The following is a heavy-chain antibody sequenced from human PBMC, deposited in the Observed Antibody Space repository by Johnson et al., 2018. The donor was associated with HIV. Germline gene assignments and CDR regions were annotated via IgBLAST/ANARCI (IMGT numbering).Heavy chain of an antibody. CDR1: GFTFDDYG. CDR2: INWNGGST. J-gene: IGHJ3*02. V-gene: IGHV3-20*04. CDR3: AKDLNYGSGPVDI. D-gene: IGHD3-10*01. Sequence: MLLVESGGGLVLPGGSLRLSCAASGFTFDDYGMSWVRQAPGKGLEWVSGINWNGGSTGYADSVRGRFTISRDNSKNTLYLQMNSLRAEDTAVYYCAKDLNYGSGPVDIWGQGTMVTVSS.